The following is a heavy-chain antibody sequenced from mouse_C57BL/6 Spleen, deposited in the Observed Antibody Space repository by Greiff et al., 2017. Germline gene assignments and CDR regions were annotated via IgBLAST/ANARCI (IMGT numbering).Heavy chain of an antibody. CDR1: GYTFTDYD. CDR3: TRWDYYGNYQFAD. Sequence: VQLQQSGAELVRPGASVTLSCKASGYTFTDYDMHWVKQTPVQGLEWIGAIYPETGGTAYNQKFKGKAILTADKSSSTAYMELRSLTSEDSAVYFCTRWDYYGNYQFADWGQGTMVTVSA. J-gene: IGHJ3*01. D-gene: IGHD2-1*01. V-gene: IGHV1-15*01. CDR2: IYPETGGT.